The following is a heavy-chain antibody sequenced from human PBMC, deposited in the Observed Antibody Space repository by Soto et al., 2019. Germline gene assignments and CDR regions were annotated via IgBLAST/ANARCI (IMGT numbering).Heavy chain of an antibody. J-gene: IGHJ4*02. V-gene: IGHV1-2*04. CDR1: GYTFTGYY. CDR2: INPNSGGT. Sequence: QVQLVQSGAEVKKPGASVKVSCKASGYTFTGYYMHWVRQAPGQGLEWMGWINPNSGGTNYAQKFKGWVTMTRDTSNSTAYMELSRLRSDDTAVYYCARDARGDEAPMDYWGQGTLVTVSS. CDR3: ARDARGDEAPMDY. D-gene: IGHD3-10*01.